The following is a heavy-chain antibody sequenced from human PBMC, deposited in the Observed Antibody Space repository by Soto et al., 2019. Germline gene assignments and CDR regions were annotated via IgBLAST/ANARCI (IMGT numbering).Heavy chain of an antibody. Sequence: QVQLVESGGGVVQPGRSLRLSCTASGFSFTNYAMHWVRQAPGKGLEWVAVISSDGNKKYFADSVKGRFTISRDNSKNTVSLQMNSLRAEDTAVFYCAKDHYYYRSGSYHPYYFDYWGQGTLVTVSS. J-gene: IGHJ4*02. CDR2: ISSDGNKK. CDR3: AKDHYYYRSGSYHPYYFDY. CDR1: GFSFTNYA. V-gene: IGHV3-30*18. D-gene: IGHD3-10*01.